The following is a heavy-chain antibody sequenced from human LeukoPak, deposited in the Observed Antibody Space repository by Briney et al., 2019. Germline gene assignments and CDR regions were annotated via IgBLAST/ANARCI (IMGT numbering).Heavy chain of an antibody. CDR1: GYTFTGYY. CDR2: IGPNTGAT. V-gene: IGHV1-2*02. D-gene: IGHD6-19*01. Sequence: ASVKVSCKPSGYTFTGYYLHWVQQAPGQALEWMGWIGPNTGATLYAQSFQGRVTMSRDTSISTAYLDLRSLRFDDTAVYYCARDGVGSGWPRPFYFEFWGQGTLVTVSS. CDR3: ARDGVGSGWPRPFYFEF. J-gene: IGHJ4*02.